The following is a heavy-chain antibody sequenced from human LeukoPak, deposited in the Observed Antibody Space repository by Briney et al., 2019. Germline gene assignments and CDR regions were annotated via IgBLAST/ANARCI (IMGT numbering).Heavy chain of an antibody. CDR1: GFTFSSSW. D-gene: IGHD5-24*01. Sequence: GGSLRLSCAASGFTFSSSWMHWVRQAPGKGLVWVSHINSDGSSKSYADSVKGRFTISRDNAKNTPYLQMNSLRAEDTAVYYCARARLGYIGDWGQGTLVTVSS. J-gene: IGHJ4*02. CDR3: ARARLGYIGD. V-gene: IGHV3-74*01. CDR2: INSDGSSK.